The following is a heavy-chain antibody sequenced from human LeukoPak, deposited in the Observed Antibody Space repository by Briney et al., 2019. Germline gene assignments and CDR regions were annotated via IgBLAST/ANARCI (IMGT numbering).Heavy chain of an antibody. J-gene: IGHJ4*02. D-gene: IGHD1-14*01. CDR1: GFSVSNNY. CDR3: SKRSGAGGDFGSFEY. Sequence: GGSLRLSCVVSGFSVSNNYIIWVRQAPGNGLERVSVIYGDGRTSHSASVRGRFTISRDNSKNIVSLQMNTLRAEDTAIYYCSKRSGAGGDFGSFEYWGQGTLVTVSS. CDR2: IYGDGRT. V-gene: IGHV3-53*01.